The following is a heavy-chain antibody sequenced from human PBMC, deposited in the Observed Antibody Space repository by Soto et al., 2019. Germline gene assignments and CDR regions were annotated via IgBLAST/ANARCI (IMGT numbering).Heavy chain of an antibody. CDR2: ISSSSSTI. Sequence: PGGSLRLSCAASGFTFSTYSMNWVRQAPGKGLEWVSYISSSSSTIFYTDSVKGRFTVSRDNAKNSLYLQMNSLRAEDTAVYYCAKDLGDCSSTSCQTNWFDPWGQGTLVTVSS. V-gene: IGHV3-48*01. CDR3: AKDLGDCSSTSCQTNWFDP. CDR1: GFTFSTYS. J-gene: IGHJ5*02. D-gene: IGHD2-2*01.